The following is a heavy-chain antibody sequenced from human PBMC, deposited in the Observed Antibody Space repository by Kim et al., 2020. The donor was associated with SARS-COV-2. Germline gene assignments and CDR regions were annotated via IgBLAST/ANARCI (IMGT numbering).Heavy chain of an antibody. CDR1: GFTVSSYY. V-gene: IGHV3-53*01. CDR3: ASKDSWAFNY. Sequence: GGSLILSCAASGFTVSSYYMSWVRQAPGKGLEWVSAIYSGGSTNYAESVKSRCTTSRGDSNNKTLLQINSRRGADDAVYYCASKDSWAFNYWCQGTLDT. D-gene: IGHD6-13*01. J-gene: IGHJ4*02. CDR2: IYSGGST.